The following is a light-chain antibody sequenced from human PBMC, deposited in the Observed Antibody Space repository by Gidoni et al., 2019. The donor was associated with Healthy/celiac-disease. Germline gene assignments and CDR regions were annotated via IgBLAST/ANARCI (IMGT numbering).Light chain of an antibody. J-gene: IGKJ4*01. CDR3: QQRSNWPPRPT. CDR2: DAS. CDR1: QSVSSY. Sequence: EIVLTQSPATLSLSPGERATLSCRASQSVSSYLAWYQQKPGQAPTLLIYDASNRATGIPARFSGSGSGTDFTLTISSLEPEDFAVYYCQQRSNWPPRPTFXGXTKVEIK. V-gene: IGKV3-11*01.